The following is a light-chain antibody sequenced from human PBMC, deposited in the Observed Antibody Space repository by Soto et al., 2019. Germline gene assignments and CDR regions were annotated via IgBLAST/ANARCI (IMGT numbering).Light chain of an antibody. CDR1: QSISRW. J-gene: IGKJ5*01. CDR2: EAS. V-gene: IGKV1-5*01. CDR3: QQFNSYPIT. Sequence: DIQIAQSLATVSSSVEARFTIPCWASQSISRWLTWYQQKPGKAPKLLIYEASSLESGVPSRFSGSGSGTEFTLTIGGLQPDDFATYYCQQFNSYPITFGQGTRLEIK.